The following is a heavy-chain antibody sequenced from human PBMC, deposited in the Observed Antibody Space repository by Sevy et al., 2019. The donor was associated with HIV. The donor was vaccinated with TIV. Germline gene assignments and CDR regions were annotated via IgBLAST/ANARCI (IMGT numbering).Heavy chain of an antibody. CDR2: ISGSGGST. J-gene: IGHJ5*02. CDR1: GFTFSSYA. Sequence: GGSLRLSCAASGFTFSSYAMSWVRQAPGKGLEWVSAISGSGGSTYYADSVKGRFTISRDNSKNTLYLQMNSLRAEDTAVYYCAKLPARYYDILTGSNWFDPWGQGTLVTVSS. CDR3: AKLPARYYDILTGSNWFDP. D-gene: IGHD3-9*01. V-gene: IGHV3-23*01.